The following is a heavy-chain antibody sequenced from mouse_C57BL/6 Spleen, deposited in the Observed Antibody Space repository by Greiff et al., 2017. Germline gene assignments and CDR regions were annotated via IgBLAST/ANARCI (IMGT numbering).Heavy chain of an antibody. Sequence: VKLMESGPGLVAPSQSLSITCTVSGFSLTSYGVHWVRQPPGKGLEWLVVIWSDGSTTYNSALISRLSISKDNSKSQVFLKMNSLQTDDTAMYYCARPETAQATWFAYWGQGTLVTVSA. CDR1: GFSLTSYG. D-gene: IGHD3-2*02. V-gene: IGHV2-6*03. CDR2: IWSDGST. J-gene: IGHJ3*01. CDR3: ARPETAQATWFAY.